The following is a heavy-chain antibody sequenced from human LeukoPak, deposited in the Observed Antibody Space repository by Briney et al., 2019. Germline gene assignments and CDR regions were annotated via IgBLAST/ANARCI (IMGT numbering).Heavy chain of an antibody. CDR2: VYYSGST. CDR1: GGSISTYY. CDR3: ARVRKLPLEWDLIDY. V-gene: IGHV4-59*01. J-gene: IGHJ4*02. Sequence: KPSETLSLTCTVSGGSISTYYWSWIRQPPGKGLEWIGSVYYSGSTNYNPSLKSRVTISVDTSKNQFSLRLSSVTAADTAVYYCARVRKLPLEWDLIDYWGQGTLVTVSS. D-gene: IGHD4-23*01.